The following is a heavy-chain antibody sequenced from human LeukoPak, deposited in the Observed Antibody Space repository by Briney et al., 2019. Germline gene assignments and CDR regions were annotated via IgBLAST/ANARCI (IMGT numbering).Heavy chain of an antibody. CDR1: GGTFSSYA. Sequence: SSVKASCKASGGTFSSYAISWVRQAPGQGLEWMGGIIPIFGTANYAQKFQGRVTITADESTSTAYMELSSLRSEDTAVYYCARSETDDYYYYGMDVWGKGTTVTVSS. CDR2: IIPIFGTA. CDR3: ARSETDDYYYYGMDV. J-gene: IGHJ6*04. V-gene: IGHV1-69*13.